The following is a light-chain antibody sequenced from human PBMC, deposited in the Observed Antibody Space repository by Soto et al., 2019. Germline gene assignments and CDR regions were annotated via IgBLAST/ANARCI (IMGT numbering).Light chain of an antibody. CDR2: DAS. CDR3: QQYNIYSWT. CDR1: QGISSW. J-gene: IGKJ1*01. Sequence: DIEMTQSPSTLSAHVGDRVTITCRASQGISSWLAWYQQRPGKAPKLLIYDASSLQNWVPSRFSGSGSGTEFTLTISSLQPDDIATYYCQQYNIYSWTFGQGTKV. V-gene: IGKV1-5*01.